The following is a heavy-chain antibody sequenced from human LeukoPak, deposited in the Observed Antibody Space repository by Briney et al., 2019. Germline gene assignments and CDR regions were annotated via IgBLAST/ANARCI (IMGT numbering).Heavy chain of an antibody. D-gene: IGHD1-26*01. Sequence: SQTLSLTCTVSGGSISSGSYYWSWIRQPAGKGLEWIGRIYTSGSTNYNPSLKSRVTISVDTSKNQFSLKLSSVTAADTAVYYCARDGVGATWDHYYYYMDVWGKGTKVTVSS. CDR3: ARDGVGATWDHYYYYMDV. V-gene: IGHV4-61*02. CDR1: GGSISSGSYY. CDR2: IYTSGST. J-gene: IGHJ6*03.